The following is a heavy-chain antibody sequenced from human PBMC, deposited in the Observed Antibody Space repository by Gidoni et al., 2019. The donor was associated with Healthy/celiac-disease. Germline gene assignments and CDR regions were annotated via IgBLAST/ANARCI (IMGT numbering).Heavy chain of an antibody. V-gene: IGHV1-58*02. CDR1: GFTFTSSA. CDR2: IVVGSGNT. CDR3: AALCGGDCNDAFDI. J-gene: IGHJ3*02. D-gene: IGHD2-21*02. Sequence: QMQLVQSGPEVTKPGTSVKVSCKASGFTFTSSAMQWVLQAGGQRREWIGWIVVGSGNTNYAQKFQERVTITRDMSTSTAYMELSSLRSEDTAVYYCAALCGGDCNDAFDIWGQGTMVTVSS.